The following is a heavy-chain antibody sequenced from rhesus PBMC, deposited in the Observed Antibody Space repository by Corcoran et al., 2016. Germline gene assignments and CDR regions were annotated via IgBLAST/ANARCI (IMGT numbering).Heavy chain of an antibody. CDR1: GFDFGAYC. J-gene: IGHJ4*01. CDR2: ISSASNYI. Sequence: EVQLVESGGGLVQSGGSLRLYCAASGFDFGAYCMNGVRQAPGKGLEWVSSISSASNYIYDADSVKGRFTISRDNAKNSLSLQMSSLRVEDTAVYYCTGAVGWGQGVLVTVSS. CDR3: TGAVG. V-gene: IGHV3-183*01.